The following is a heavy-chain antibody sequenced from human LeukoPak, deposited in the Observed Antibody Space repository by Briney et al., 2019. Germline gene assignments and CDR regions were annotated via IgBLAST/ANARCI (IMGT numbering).Heavy chain of an antibody. CDR1: GGTFSSYA. D-gene: IGHD3-16*02. Sequence: ASVKVSCKASGGTFSSYAISWVRQAPGQGLEWMGGIIPIFGTANYAQKFQGRVTITADESTSTAYMELSSLRSEDTAVYYCARDGGYGYVWGSYRNFDYWGQGTLVTVSS. CDR2: IIPIFGTA. V-gene: IGHV1-69*01. CDR3: ARDGGYGYVWGSYRNFDY. J-gene: IGHJ4*02.